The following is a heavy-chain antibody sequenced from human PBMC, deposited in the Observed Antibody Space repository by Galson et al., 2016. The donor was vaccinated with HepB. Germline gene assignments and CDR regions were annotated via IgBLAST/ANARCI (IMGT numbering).Heavy chain of an antibody. CDR3: ARDLGSGWGFDS. CDR2: ISSISSYI. V-gene: IGHV3-21*01. J-gene: IGHJ4*02. D-gene: IGHD6-19*01. Sequence: SLRLSCAASGFTFSDYSMHWVRQAPGKGLEWLSSISSISSYIYYADSVKGRFTISRDNDKKSLFLQMNSLKAGDTAVYYCARDLGSGWGFDSWGQGTLVTVSS. CDR1: GFTFSDYS.